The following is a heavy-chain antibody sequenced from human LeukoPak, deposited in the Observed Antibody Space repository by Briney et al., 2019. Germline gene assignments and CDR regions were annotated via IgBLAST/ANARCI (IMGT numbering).Heavy chain of an antibody. D-gene: IGHD1-26*01. V-gene: IGHV1-24*01. CDR2: FDPEDGET. Sequence: ASVKVSCKVSGYTLTELSMHWVRQAPGKGLERMGGFDPEDGETIYAQKFQGRVTMTEDTSTDTAYMELSSLRSEDTAVYYCIRPRVGATSYDYWGQGTLVTVSS. CDR1: GYTLTELS. CDR3: IRPRVGATSYDY. J-gene: IGHJ4*02.